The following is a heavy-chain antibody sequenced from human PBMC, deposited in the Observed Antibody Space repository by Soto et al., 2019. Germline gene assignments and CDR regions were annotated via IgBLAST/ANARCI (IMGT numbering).Heavy chain of an antibody. J-gene: IGHJ6*02. CDR1: GFTVSSNY. CDR3: ARVRSIAAYYYYGMDV. CDR2: IYSGGST. Sequence: EVQLVESGGGLIQPGGSLRLSCAASGFTVSSNYMSWVRQAPGKGLEWVSVIYSGGSTYYADSVKGRFTISRDNSKXXLYLQMNSLRAEDTAVYYCARVRSIAAYYYYGMDVWGQGTTVTVSS. D-gene: IGHD6-6*01. V-gene: IGHV3-53*01.